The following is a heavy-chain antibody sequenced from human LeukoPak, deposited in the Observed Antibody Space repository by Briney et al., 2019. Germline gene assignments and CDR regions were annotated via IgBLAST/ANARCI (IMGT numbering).Heavy chain of an antibody. J-gene: IGHJ3*02. Sequence: PGGSLRLSCAASGFTFSRYWMHWVRQAPGKGLVWVSRINSDGRSTDNADSVKGRFTISRDNAKNTLYLQMNSLRAEDTAVYYCASLLSGGGYAFDIWGQGTMVTVSS. V-gene: IGHV3-74*01. CDR2: INSDGRST. D-gene: IGHD3-16*01. CDR3: ASLLSGGGYAFDI. CDR1: GFTFSRYW.